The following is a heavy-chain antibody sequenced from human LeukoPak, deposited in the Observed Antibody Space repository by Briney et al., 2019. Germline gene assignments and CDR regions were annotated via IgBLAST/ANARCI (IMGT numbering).Heavy chain of an antibody. CDR1: GYTFTSYY. J-gene: IGHJ5*02. V-gene: IGHV1-46*01. Sequence: ASVKVSCKASGYTFTSYYMHWVRQAPGQGLEWMGIINPSGGSTSYAQKFQGRVTMTRDTSTSTVYMELSSLRSEDTAVYYCARDYVPAANDGGWFDPWGQGTLVTVSS. CDR3: ARDYVPAANDGGWFDP. D-gene: IGHD2-2*01. CDR2: INPSGGST.